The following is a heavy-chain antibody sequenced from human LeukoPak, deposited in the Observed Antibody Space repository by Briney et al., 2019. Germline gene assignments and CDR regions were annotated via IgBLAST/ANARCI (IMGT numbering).Heavy chain of an antibody. CDR2: ISGSGGST. J-gene: IGHJ6*03. D-gene: IGHD1-7*01. Sequence: GGSLRLSCAASGFTFSSYAMSWVRQAPGKGLEWVSAISGSGGSTYYADSVKGRFTISRDNSKNTLYLQMNSLRAEDTAVYYCARVSGTAHNYYMDVWGKGTTVTVSS. CDR3: ARVSGTAHNYYMDV. CDR1: GFTFSSYA. V-gene: IGHV3-23*01.